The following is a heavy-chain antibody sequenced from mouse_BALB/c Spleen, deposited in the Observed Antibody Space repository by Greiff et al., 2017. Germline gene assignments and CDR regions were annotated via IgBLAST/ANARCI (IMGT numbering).Heavy chain of an antibody. CDR3: TRGLRGY. D-gene: IGHD1-1*01. CDR2: INPSNGGT. CDR1: GYTFTSYY. V-gene: IGHV1S81*02. J-gene: IGHJ2*01. Sequence: QVQLQQSGAELVKPGASVKLSCKASGYTFTSYYMYWVKQRPGQGLEWIGEINPSNGGTNFNEKFKSKATLTVDKSSSTAYMQLSSLTSEDSAVYYGTRGLRGYWGQGTTLTVSS.